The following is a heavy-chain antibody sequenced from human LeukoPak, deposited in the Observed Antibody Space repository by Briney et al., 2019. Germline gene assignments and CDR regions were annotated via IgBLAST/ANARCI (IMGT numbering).Heavy chain of an antibody. CDR3: ARSSIIAAAGPYYFDY. CDR1: GYTFTGYC. Sequence: ASVKVSCKASGYTFTGYCMHWVRQAPGQGLEWMGWINPNSGGTNYVQKFQGRVTMTRDTSISTAYMELSRLRSDDTAVYYCARSSIIAAAGPYYFDYWGQGTLVTVSS. V-gene: IGHV1-2*02. D-gene: IGHD6-13*01. J-gene: IGHJ4*02. CDR2: INPNSGGT.